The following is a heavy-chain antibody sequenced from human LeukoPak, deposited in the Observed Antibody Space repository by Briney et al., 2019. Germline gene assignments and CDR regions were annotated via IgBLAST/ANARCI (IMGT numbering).Heavy chain of an antibody. Sequence: ASVKVSCKASGGTFSSYAISWVRQAPGQGLEWMGRIIPILGIANNAQKFQGRVTITADKSTSTAYMELSSLRSEDTAVYYCARDFGYDILTGYYPPPYYYYGTDVWGQGTTVTVSS. V-gene: IGHV1-69*04. CDR1: GGTFSSYA. CDR3: ARDFGYDILTGYYPPPYYYYGTDV. D-gene: IGHD3-9*01. J-gene: IGHJ6*02. CDR2: IIPILGIA.